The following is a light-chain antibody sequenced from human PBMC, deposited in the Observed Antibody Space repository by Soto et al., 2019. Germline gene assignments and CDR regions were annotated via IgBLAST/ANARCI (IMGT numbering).Light chain of an antibody. CDR1: QSISSY. V-gene: IGKV3-20*01. J-gene: IGKJ5*01. CDR3: QQYGSSLSIT. CDR2: GAS. Sequence: ETVLTQSPATLSLSPGERATLSCRSSQSISSYLAWYQQKPGQAPRLLIYGASSRATGIPDRFSGSGSGTDFTLTISRLEPEDFAVYYCQQYGSSLSITFGQGTRLEIK.